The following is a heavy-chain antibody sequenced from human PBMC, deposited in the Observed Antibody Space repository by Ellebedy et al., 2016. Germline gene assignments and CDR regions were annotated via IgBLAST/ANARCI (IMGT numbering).Heavy chain of an antibody. V-gene: IGHV4-34*01. CDR3: ARDPRGYRGY. J-gene: IGHJ4*02. CDR2: INHSGSP. Sequence: SETLSLXCAVYGGSFSGYYWSWIRQPPGKGLEWIGEINHSGSPNYNPSLKSRVTISVDTSKNQFSLKLSSVTAADTAVYYCARDPRGYRGYWGQGTLVTVSS. CDR1: GGSFSGYY. D-gene: IGHD5-18*01.